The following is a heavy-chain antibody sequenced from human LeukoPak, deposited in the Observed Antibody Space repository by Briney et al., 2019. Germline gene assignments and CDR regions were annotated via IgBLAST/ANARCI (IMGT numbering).Heavy chain of an antibody. V-gene: IGHV1-2*02. Sequence: ALVKVSCKASGYTFTDYYIHWVRQAPGQGLEWMGWINPKSGATNYAQKFQGRVTMTRDTSINTAYMEVSRLTSDDTAVYYCARDEAAARWNAFDIWGQGTMVTVSS. CDR2: INPKSGAT. J-gene: IGHJ3*02. CDR1: GYTFTDYY. D-gene: IGHD6-6*01. CDR3: ARDEAAARWNAFDI.